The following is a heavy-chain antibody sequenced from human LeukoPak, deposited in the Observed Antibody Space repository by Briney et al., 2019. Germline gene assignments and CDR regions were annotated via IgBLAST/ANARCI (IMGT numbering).Heavy chain of an antibody. CDR2: INSSGST. CDR3: ARDSNSHYYMDV. CDR1: DGSISSYY. J-gene: IGHJ6*03. Sequence: SETLSLTCTVSDGSISSYYWSWIRQPAGKGLEWIGRINSSGSTNYNPSLKSRVTMSVDTSKNQFSLKLSSVTAADTAFYYCARDSNSHYYMDVWGKGTTVTVSS. D-gene: IGHD2-2*01. V-gene: IGHV4-4*07.